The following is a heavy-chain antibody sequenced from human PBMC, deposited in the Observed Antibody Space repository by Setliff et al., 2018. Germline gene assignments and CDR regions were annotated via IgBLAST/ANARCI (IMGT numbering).Heavy chain of an antibody. J-gene: IGHJ4*02. D-gene: IGHD1-7*01. CDR1: GFTFDDYA. V-gene: IGHV3-9*03. CDR2: ISWNSGIV. CDR3: TPWTGTSRLHY. Sequence: GGSLRLSCAASGFTFDDYAMHWVRQAPGKGLEWVSGISWNSGIVAYADSVKGRFTISRDNAKNSLYLQMNSLRAEDMALYYCTPWTGTSRLHYWGQGTLVTVSS.